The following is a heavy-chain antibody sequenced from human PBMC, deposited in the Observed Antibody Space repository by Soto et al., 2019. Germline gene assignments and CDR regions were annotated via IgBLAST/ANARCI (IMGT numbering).Heavy chain of an antibody. CDR3: AKAGAFSSSWYTKDY. J-gene: IGHJ4*02. D-gene: IGHD6-13*01. Sequence: VQLVESGGVVVQPGGSLRLSCAASGFTFDDYTMHWVRQAPGKGLEWVSLISWDGGSTYYADSVKGRFTISRDNSKNSLYLQMNSLRTEDTALYYCAKAGAFSSSWYTKDYWGQGTLVTVSS. CDR2: ISWDGGST. CDR1: GFTFDDYT. V-gene: IGHV3-43*01.